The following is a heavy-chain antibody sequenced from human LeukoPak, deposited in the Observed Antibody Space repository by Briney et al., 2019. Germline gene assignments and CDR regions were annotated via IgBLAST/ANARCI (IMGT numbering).Heavy chain of an antibody. CDR2: IKQDGSEK. V-gene: IGHV3-7*01. J-gene: IGHJ3*02. CDR3: ARGSQNAFDI. CDR1: GFTFSSYS. Sequence: GGSLRLSCAASGFTFSSYSMNWVRQAPGKGLEWVANIKQDGSEKYYVDSVKGRFTISRDNAEDSLYLQMNSLRAEDTAVYYCARGSQNAFDIWGQGTMVTVSS.